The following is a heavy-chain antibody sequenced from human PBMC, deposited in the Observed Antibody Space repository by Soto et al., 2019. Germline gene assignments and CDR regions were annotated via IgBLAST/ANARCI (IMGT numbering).Heavy chain of an antibody. J-gene: IGHJ5*02. V-gene: IGHV1-69*13. CDR3: ARTPDYSNYVWFDP. CDR1: GGSFSSYA. D-gene: IGHD4-4*01. Sequence: WSSVKVSCKASGGSFSSYAISWVRQAPGQGLEWMGGIIPIFGTANYAQKFQGRVTITADESTSTAYMELSSLRSEDTAVYYCARTPDYSNYVWFDPWAQGTLVTVSS. CDR2: IIPIFGTA.